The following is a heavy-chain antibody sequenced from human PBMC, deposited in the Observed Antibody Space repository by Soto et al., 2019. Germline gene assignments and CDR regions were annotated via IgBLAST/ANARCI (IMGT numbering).Heavy chain of an antibody. CDR1: GFTFSSYA. CDR3: AKDRARGDSMIGY. V-gene: IGHV3-23*01. D-gene: IGHD2-21*01. J-gene: IGHJ4*02. Sequence: VSLRLSCAASGFTFSSYAMSWVRQAPGKGLEWVSAISGSGGSTYYADSVKGRFTISRDNSKNTLYLQMNSLRAEDTAVYYCAKDRARGDSMIGYWGQGTLVTVSS. CDR2: ISGSGGST.